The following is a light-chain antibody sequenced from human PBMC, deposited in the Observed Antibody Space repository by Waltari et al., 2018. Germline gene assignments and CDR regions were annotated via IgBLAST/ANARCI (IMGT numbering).Light chain of an antibody. V-gene: IGKV3-11*01. J-gene: IGKJ4*01. Sequence: EVVLTQSPATLSLSPGERATLSCRASQSVSNFLAWYQQKPGQAPRLLIYEASQRATGIPARFIGSGSGTDFTLTISSLEPEDFAVYYCQQRSNWPPLTFGGGTKVEIK. CDR1: QSVSNF. CDR3: QQRSNWPPLT. CDR2: EAS.